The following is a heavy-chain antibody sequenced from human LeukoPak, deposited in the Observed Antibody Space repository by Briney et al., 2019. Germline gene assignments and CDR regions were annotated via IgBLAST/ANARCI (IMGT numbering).Heavy chain of an antibody. J-gene: IGHJ4*02. V-gene: IGHV3-7*01. Sequence: GGSLRLSCAASGFTFSSYWMSWVRQAPGKGLEWVANIKQDGSEKYYVDSVKGRFTISRDNAKNSLYLQMNSLRAEDTAVYYCARDPNAESSGPGDSDYWGQGTLVTVSS. D-gene: IGHD3-22*01. CDR2: IKQDGSEK. CDR3: ARDPNAESSGPGDSDY. CDR1: GFTFSSYW.